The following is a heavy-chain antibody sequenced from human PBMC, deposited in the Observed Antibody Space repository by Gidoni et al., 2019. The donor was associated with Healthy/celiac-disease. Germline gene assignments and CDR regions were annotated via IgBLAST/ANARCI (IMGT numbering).Heavy chain of an antibody. CDR1: GFTFSSYA. V-gene: IGHV3-23*01. CDR2: ISGSGGST. CDR3: AKVVPAVKVRYYYYGMDV. D-gene: IGHD2-2*01. Sequence: EVQLLESGGGLVQPGGSLRLSCAASGFTFSSYAMSWVRQAPGKGLEWVSAISGSGGSTYYADSVKGRFTISRDNSKNTLYLQMNSLRAEDTAVYYCAKVVPAVKVRYYYYGMDVWGQGTTVTVSS. J-gene: IGHJ6*02.